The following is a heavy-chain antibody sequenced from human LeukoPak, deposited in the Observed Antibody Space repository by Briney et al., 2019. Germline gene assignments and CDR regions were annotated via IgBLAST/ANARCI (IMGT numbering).Heavy chain of an antibody. D-gene: IGHD3-10*01. CDR1: GGSISSYY. CDR2: IYYSGST. V-gene: IGHV4-59*01. J-gene: IGHJ4*02. Sequence: PSETLSLTCTVSGGSISSYYWSWIRQPPGKGLEWIGYIYYSGSTNYNPSLKSRVTISVDTSKNQFSLKLSSVTAADTAAYYCARQAQAMVRGVRYFDYWGQGTLVTVSS. CDR3: ARQAQAMVRGVRYFDY.